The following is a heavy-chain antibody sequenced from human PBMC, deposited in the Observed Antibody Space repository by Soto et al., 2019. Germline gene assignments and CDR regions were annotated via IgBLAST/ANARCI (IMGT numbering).Heavy chain of an antibody. V-gene: IGHV5-10-1*01. CDR2: IDPSDSYT. CDR3: ARDWNYYVMDF. Sequence: PPASLTNTCKGSGYKFTYFWISWVRQMPGKGLEWMGRIDPSDSYTNYSPSFQGHVTISADKSISTAYLQWSSLKASYTAMYYCARDWNYYVMDFLGQGTTVT. D-gene: IGHD1-1*01. J-gene: IGHJ6*02. CDR1: GYKFTYFW.